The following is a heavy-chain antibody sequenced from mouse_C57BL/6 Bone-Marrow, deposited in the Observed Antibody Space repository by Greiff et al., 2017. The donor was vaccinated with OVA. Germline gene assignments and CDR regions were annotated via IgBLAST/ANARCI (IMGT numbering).Heavy chain of an antibody. CDR3: ARQRYYGNYDAMDY. V-gene: IGHV1-81*01. CDR1: GYTFTSYG. D-gene: IGHD2-1*01. Sequence: VKLMESGAELARPGASVKLSCKASGYTFTSYGISWVKQRTGQGLEWIGEIYPRSGNTYYNEKFKGKATLTADKSSSTAYMELRSLTSEDSAVYFCARQRYYGNYDAMDYWGQGTSVTVSS. CDR2: IYPRSGNT. J-gene: IGHJ4*01.